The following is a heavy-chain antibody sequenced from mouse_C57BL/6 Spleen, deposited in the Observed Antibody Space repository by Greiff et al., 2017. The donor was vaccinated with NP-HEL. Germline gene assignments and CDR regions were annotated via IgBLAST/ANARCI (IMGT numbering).Heavy chain of an antibody. J-gene: IGHJ2*01. CDR2: INYDGSST. CDR3: ARDADYGNYYFDY. D-gene: IGHD2-1*01. V-gene: IGHV5-16*01. Sequence: EVKLMESEGGLVQPGSSMKLSCTASGFTFSDYYMAWVRQVPEKGLEWVANINYDGSSTYYLDSLKSRFIISRDNAKNILYLQMSSLKSEDTATYYCARDADYGNYYFDYWGQGTTLTVSS. CDR1: GFTFSDYY.